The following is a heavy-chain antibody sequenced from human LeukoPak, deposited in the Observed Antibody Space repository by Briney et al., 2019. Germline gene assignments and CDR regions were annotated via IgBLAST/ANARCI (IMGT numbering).Heavy chain of an antibody. CDR3: VRDSGGSYYYPSDY. CDR2: FSPKTGGS. J-gene: IGHJ4*02. Sequence: ASVKVSCKPSGYTFIGHYMHWVRQAPGHGLEWIGWFSPKTGGSHFAQKFLGRVAMTTDTSISTAYLELSSLRSDDTAVYYCVRDSGGSYYYPSDYWGQGTLVTVSS. V-gene: IGHV1-2*02. CDR1: GYTFIGHY. D-gene: IGHD1-26*01.